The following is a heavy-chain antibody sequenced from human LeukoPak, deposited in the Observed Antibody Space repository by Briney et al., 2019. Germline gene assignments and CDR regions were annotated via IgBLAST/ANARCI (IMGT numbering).Heavy chain of an antibody. J-gene: IGHJ4*02. CDR1: GGSISSYY. D-gene: IGHD2-21*02. Sequence: PSETLSLTCTVSGGSISSYYWSWIRQPAGKGLEWIGRIYTSGSTNYNPSLKSRVTISVDTSKNQFSLKLSSVTAADTAVYYCARANAYCGGDCYSFDYWGQGTLVTVSS. CDR2: IYTSGST. V-gene: IGHV4-4*07. CDR3: ARANAYCGGDCYSFDY.